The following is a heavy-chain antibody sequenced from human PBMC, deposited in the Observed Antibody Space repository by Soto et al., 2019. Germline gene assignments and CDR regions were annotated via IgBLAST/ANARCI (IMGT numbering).Heavy chain of an antibody. Sequence: GGSLRLSCAASGFTFDDYALHWDRQAPGKGLEWVSGISWNSGSIGYADSVKGRFTISRDDAKNSLYLQMNSLRAADTALYYFAKDIGCGGYCSSTSCHCYFYYYMDVWVQGTTVTVSS. D-gene: IGHD2-2*03. CDR1: GFTFDDYA. CDR2: ISWNSGSI. CDR3: AKDIGCGGYCSSTSCHCYFYYYMDV. V-gene: IGHV3-9*01. J-gene: IGHJ6*02.